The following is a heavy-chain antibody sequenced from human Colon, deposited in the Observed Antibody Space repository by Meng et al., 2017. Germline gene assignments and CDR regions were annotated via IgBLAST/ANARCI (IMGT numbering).Heavy chain of an antibody. CDR3: ARERLSSGWYGGRWFDP. Sequence: QVHLQQWGGGLLKPSDTLSLTCAVYSWSFSGYYWSWIRQPPGKGLEWIGEINHSGSTNYNPSLKSRVTISIDTSKNQFSLKLSSVTAADTAVYYCARERLSSGWYGGRWFDPWGQGTLVTVSS. V-gene: IGHV4-34*01. CDR2: INHSGST. CDR1: SWSFSGYY. D-gene: IGHD6-19*01. J-gene: IGHJ5*02.